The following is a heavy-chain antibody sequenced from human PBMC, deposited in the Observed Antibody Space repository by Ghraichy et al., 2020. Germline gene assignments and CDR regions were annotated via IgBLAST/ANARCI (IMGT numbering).Heavy chain of an antibody. CDR1: GGSFSGYY. CDR2: INHSGST. CDR3: ARGRGVTMIKNWFDP. Sequence: SETLSLTCAVYGGSFSGYYWSWIRQPPGKGLEWIGEINHSGSTNYNPSLKSRVTISVDTSKNQFSLKLSSVTAADTAVYYCARGRGVTMIKNWFDPWGQGTLVTVSS. D-gene: IGHD3-16*01. V-gene: IGHV4-34*01. J-gene: IGHJ5*02.